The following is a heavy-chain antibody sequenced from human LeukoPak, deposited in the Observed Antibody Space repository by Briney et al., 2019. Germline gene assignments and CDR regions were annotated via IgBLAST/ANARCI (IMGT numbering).Heavy chain of an antibody. CDR3: AREDYAIRPDAFDI. D-gene: IGHD4-17*01. J-gene: IGHJ3*02. V-gene: IGHV4-4*07. CDR1: GGSISSYY. CDR2: IYTSGST. Sequence: SETLSLTCTVSGGSISSYYWSWIRQPAGKGLEWIGRIYTSGSTNYNPSLKSRVTMSVDTSKNQFSLKLSSVTAADTAVYYCAREDYAIRPDAFDIWGQGTMVTVSS.